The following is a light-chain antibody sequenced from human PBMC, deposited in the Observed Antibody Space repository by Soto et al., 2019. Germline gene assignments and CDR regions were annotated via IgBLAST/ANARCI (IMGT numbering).Light chain of an antibody. CDR2: GAS. CDR1: QDIGSV. Sequence: AIRMTQSPSSLSASTGDTVTITCRASQDIGSVLAWYQQKPGTAPKVLISGASNLHGGVPSRFSGSGSRTDFTLTISSLEPEDFAVYYCQQRSNWPPITFGQGTRLEIK. J-gene: IGKJ5*01. V-gene: IGKV1-8*01. CDR3: QQRSNWPPIT.